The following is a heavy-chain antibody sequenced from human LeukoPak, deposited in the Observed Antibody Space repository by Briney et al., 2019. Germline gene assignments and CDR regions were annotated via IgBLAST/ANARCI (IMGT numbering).Heavy chain of an antibody. V-gene: IGHV3-30*18. CDR1: GFTFSSYG. CDR3: AKALGYCSSTSCSYYYYYGMDV. CDR2: ISYDGSNK. Sequence: GRSLRLSCAASGFTFSSYGMHWVRQAPGKGLEWVAVISYDGSNKYYADSVKGRFTISRDNSKNTLYLQMNSLRAEDTAVYYCAKALGYCSSTSCSYYYYYGMDVWGQGTTVTVSS. J-gene: IGHJ6*02. D-gene: IGHD2-2*01.